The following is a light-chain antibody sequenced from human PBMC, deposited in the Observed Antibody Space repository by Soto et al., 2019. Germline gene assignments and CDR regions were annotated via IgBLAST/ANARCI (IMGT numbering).Light chain of an antibody. Sequence: QPVLTQPPSASGSPGQSVTISCTGTSSDVGGYNYDSWYQQHPGKAPKLMIYEVSKRPSGVPDRFSGSKSGNTASLTVSGLQAEDEADYYCSSYAGSNNLIFGGGTKLTVL. V-gene: IGLV2-8*01. J-gene: IGLJ2*01. CDR3: SSYAGSNNLI. CDR1: SSDVGGYNY. CDR2: EVS.